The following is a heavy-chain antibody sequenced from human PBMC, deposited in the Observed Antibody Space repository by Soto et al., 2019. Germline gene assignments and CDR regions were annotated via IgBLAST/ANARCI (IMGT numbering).Heavy chain of an antibody. Sequence: QVQLVQSGAEVKKPGSSVKVSCKASGGTFSSYAISWVRQAPGQGLAWMGGIIHIFVTANYAQKFQGRVTITADESTSPAYRELSSLRSEDTDVYYCARCVTSTDPPQEWELLGHYYYGMDVWGQGTTVTVSS. V-gene: IGHV1-69*01. CDR3: ARCVTSTDPPQEWELLGHYYYGMDV. D-gene: IGHD1-26*01. CDR1: GGTFSSYA. J-gene: IGHJ6*02. CDR2: IIHIFVTA.